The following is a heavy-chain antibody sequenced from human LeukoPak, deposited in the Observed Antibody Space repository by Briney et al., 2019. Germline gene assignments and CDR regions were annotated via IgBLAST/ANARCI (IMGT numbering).Heavy chain of an antibody. V-gene: IGHV3-23*01. CDR2: ISGSGGST. Sequence: GGSLRLSCAASGFNFSNYAMSWVRQAPGKGLEWVSAISGSGGSTYYADSVKGRFTISRDNSKNTLYLQMNSLRAEDTAVYYCATDEHYYGSGSYSPYWGQGTLVTVSS. D-gene: IGHD3-10*01. CDR3: ATDEHYYGSGSYSPY. CDR1: GFNFSNYA. J-gene: IGHJ4*02.